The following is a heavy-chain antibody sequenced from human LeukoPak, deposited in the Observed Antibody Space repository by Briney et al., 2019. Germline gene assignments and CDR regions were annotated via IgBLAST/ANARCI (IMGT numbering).Heavy chain of an antibody. V-gene: IGHV3-23*01. D-gene: IGHD6-6*01. CDR2: FTGSGGRT. CDR3: AKDFRAPRSDWYFDL. CDR1: GFTFSNAW. Sequence: PGGTLRLSCAASGFTFSNAWMSWVRQAPGKGLEWVSGFTGSGGRTYYADPVKGRFTISRDNSKNTLYLQMNSLRAEDTALYYCAKDFRAPRSDWYFDLWGRGTLVTVSS. J-gene: IGHJ2*01.